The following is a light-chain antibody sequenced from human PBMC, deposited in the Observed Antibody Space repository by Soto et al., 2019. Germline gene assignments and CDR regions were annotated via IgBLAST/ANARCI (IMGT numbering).Light chain of an antibody. V-gene: IGKV3-20*01. CDR1: QSVSSDY. CDR2: RAS. Sequence: EIVLTQSPGTLSLSPGDRATLSCRASQSVSSDYVAWYQQKPGQTPNVLIYRASIRATGIPDRFSGSGSGTDFTLTISRLEPEDFAVYSCQQYGASPLTFGGGTKVDIK. CDR3: QQYGASPLT. J-gene: IGKJ4*01.